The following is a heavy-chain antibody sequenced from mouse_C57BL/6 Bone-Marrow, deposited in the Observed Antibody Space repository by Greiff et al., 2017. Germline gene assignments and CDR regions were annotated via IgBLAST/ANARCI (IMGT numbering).Heavy chain of an antibody. J-gene: IGHJ3*01. CDR3: ARNYCSRCFAY. V-gene: IGHV1-81*01. CDR1: GYTFTSYG. D-gene: IGHD1-1*01. Sequence: QVQLQQSGAELARPGASVKLSCKASGYTFTSYGISWVKQRTGQGLEWIGEIYPRSGNTYYNEKFKGKATLTADKSSSTAYMELRSLTSEDSAVDFCARNYCSRCFAYWGQGTLVTVSA. CDR2: IYPRSGNT.